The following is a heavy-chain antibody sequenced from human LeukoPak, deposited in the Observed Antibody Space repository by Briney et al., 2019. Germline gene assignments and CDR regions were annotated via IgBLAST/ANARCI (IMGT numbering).Heavy chain of an antibody. V-gene: IGHV4-34*01. CDR2: INHSGST. D-gene: IGHD6-6*01. J-gene: IGHJ4*02. CDR1: GGSFSGYY. Sequence: PSETLSLTCAVYGGSFSGYYWSWIRQPPGKGLEWIGEINHSGSTNYNPSLKSRVTISVDTSKNQFSLKLSSVTAADTAVYYCARVGVSIVARNLGYWGQGTLVTVSS. CDR3: ARVGVSIVARNLGY.